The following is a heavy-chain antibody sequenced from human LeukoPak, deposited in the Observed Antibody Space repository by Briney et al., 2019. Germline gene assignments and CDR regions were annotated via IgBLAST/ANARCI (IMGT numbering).Heavy chain of an antibody. D-gene: IGHD2-2*01. V-gene: IGHV4-30-2*01. Sequence: SETLSLTCTVSVGSISSGGYYWSWIRQPPGKGLEWIGYIYHSGSTYYNPSLKSRVTISVDRSKNQFSLKLSSVTAADTAVYYCARGLGYCSSTSCYGSHYYYMDVWGKGTTVTVSS. CDR1: VGSISSGGYY. CDR3: ARGLGYCSSTSCYGSHYYYMDV. J-gene: IGHJ6*03. CDR2: IYHSGST.